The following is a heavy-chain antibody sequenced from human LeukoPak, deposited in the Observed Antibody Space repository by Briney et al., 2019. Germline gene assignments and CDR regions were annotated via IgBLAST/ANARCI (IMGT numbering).Heavy chain of an antibody. Sequence: PGGSLRLSCAASGFTFSSYSINWVRQAPGKGLEWVSSISSSGSYIYYADSVKGRFTISRDNAKNSLSLQMNSLRAEDTAVYYCARGIHKTHCTRASCYVNWFDPWGQGTLVTVSS. CDR2: ISSSGSYI. CDR1: GFTFSSYS. D-gene: IGHD2-2*01. V-gene: IGHV3-21*01. J-gene: IGHJ5*02. CDR3: ARGIHKTHCTRASCYVNWFDP.